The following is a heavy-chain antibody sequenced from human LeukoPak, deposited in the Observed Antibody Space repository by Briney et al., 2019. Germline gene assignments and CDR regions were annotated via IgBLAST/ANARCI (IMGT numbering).Heavy chain of an antibody. CDR3: ARDVGLWLLNRGD. CDR1: GFTFSSYA. J-gene: IGHJ4*02. V-gene: IGHV3-64*01. Sequence: PGGSLRLSCAASGFTFSSYAMHWVRQAPGKGLEYVSAISSNGGSTYYANSVKGRFTISRDNSKNTLYLQMGRLRSDDTAVYYCARDVGLWLLNRGDWGQGTLVTVSS. D-gene: IGHD5-24*01. CDR2: ISSNGGST.